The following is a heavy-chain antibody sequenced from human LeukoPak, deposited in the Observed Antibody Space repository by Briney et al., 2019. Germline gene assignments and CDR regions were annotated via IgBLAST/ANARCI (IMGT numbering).Heavy chain of an antibody. J-gene: IGHJ5*02. CDR1: GGSFSGYY. D-gene: IGHD2-2*01. V-gene: IGHV4-34*01. CDR2: SNHSGST. Sequence: SETLSLTCAVYGGSFSGYYWSWIRQPPGKGLEWIGESNHSGSTNYNPSLKSRVTISVDTSKSQFSLKLSSVTAADTAVYYCARHLGYCSSTSCYHLGWFDPWGQGTLVTVSS. CDR3: ARHLGYCSSTSCYHLGWFDP.